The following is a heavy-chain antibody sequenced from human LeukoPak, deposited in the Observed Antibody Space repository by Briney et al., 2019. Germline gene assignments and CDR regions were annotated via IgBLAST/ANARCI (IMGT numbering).Heavy chain of an antibody. J-gene: IGHJ5*02. Sequence: SETLSLTCTVSGGSISSSSYYWGWIRQPPGKGLEWIGSIYYSGSTYYNPSLKSRVTISVDTSKNQFSLKLSSVTAADTAAYYCASPVADCSSTSCPGGPWGQGTLVTVSS. V-gene: IGHV4-39*01. CDR3: ASPVADCSSTSCPGGP. CDR2: IYYSGST. D-gene: IGHD2-2*01. CDR1: GGSISSSSYY.